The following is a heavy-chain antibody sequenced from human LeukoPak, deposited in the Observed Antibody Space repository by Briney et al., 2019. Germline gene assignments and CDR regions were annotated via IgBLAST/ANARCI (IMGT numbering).Heavy chain of an antibody. CDR1: GFTFSNFD. CDR2: ISYDERNK. CDR3: AKVLTYDYCAMDV. D-gene: IGHD4/OR15-4a*01. J-gene: IGHJ6*02. Sequence: GRSLRLSCAASGFTFSNFDMHWVRQAPGKGLEWVALISYDERNKYYADSVKGRFTIARDNSKNTLYLEMNSLRAEDTAMYFCAKVLTYDYCAMDVWGQGSTVTVSS. V-gene: IGHV3-30*18.